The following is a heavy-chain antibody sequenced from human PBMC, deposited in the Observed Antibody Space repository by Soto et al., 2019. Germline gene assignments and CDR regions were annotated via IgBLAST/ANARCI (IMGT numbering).Heavy chain of an antibody. CDR2: ISSSSSYI. CDR3: ARLGYCSSTSCYRYYYGMDV. J-gene: IGHJ6*04. CDR1: GFTFSSYS. Sequence: EVQLVESGGGLVKPGGSLRLSCAASGFTFSSYSMNWVRQAPGKGLEWVSSISSSSSYIYYEDSVKGRFTISSDNAKNSLYLQRNSQSAEDTAVYYCARLGYCSSTSCYRYYYGMDVWCKGTTVTVSS. D-gene: IGHD2-2*02. V-gene: IGHV3-21*01.